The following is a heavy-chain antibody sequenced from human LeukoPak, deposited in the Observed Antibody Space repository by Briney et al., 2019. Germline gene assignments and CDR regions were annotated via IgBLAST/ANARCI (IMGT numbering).Heavy chain of an antibody. CDR3: ARDHFDGSAFYGYYYGMDV. D-gene: IGHD3-22*01. CDR1: GFTFSNYA. Sequence: GGSVRLSCAPSGFTFSNYAMTWVRQAPGKRLEWVSSISGSGGSSHYADSVKGRFAISRDNSKITLSLQMNSLRAEDTAVYYCARDHFDGSAFYGYYYGMDVWGQGTTVTVSS. CDR2: ISGSGGSS. J-gene: IGHJ6*02. V-gene: IGHV3-23*01.